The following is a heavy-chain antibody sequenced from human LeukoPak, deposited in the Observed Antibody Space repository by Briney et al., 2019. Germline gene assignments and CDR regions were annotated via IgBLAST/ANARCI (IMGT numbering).Heavy chain of an antibody. CDR2: IYHSGST. CDR3: ASQGSSSYSYYYYYYMDV. CDR1: GFTVSSNY. V-gene: IGHV4-4*02. D-gene: IGHD6-13*01. Sequence: PGGSLRLSCAASGFTVSSNYMSWVRQAPGKGLEWIGEIYHSGSTNYNPSLKSRVTISVDKSKNQFSLKLSSVTAADTAVYYCASQGSSSYSYYYYYYMDVWGKGTTVTVSS. J-gene: IGHJ6*03.